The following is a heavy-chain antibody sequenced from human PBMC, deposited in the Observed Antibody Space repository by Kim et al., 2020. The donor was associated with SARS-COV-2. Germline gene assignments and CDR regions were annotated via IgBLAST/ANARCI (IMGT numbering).Heavy chain of an antibody. V-gene: IGHV4-39*01. CDR1: GGSISSSSYY. J-gene: IGHJ4*02. CDR3: ARQVSSIVVVPAAIAYDY. D-gene: IGHD2-2*02. Sequence: SETLSLTCTVSGGSISSSSYYWGWIRQPPGKGLEWIGSIYYSGSTYYNPSLKSRVTISVDTSKNQFSLKLSSVTAADTAVYYCARQVSSIVVVPAAIAYDYWGQGTLVTVSS. CDR2: IYYSGST.